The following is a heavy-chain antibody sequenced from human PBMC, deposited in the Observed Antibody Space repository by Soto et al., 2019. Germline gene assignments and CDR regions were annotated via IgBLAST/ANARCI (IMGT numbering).Heavy chain of an antibody. CDR2: ISSSASTK. Sequence: GALRLSCAASGFTFSSYSMSWVRQAPGKGLEWLSYISSSASTKYYADSVRGRFTVSRDNAKNSLYLQMNSLRDEDTAVYYCGRDERSDWNYVVYWGQGTLVTVSS. J-gene: IGHJ4*02. CDR3: GRDERSDWNYVVY. CDR1: GFTFSSYS. D-gene: IGHD3-9*01. V-gene: IGHV3-48*02.